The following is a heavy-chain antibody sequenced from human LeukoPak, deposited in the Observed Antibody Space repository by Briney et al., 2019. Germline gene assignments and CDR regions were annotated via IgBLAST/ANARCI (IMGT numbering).Heavy chain of an antibody. CDR2: ISSSGST. V-gene: IGHV4-61*02. CDR3: ARGPYSYDSSGAFDI. CDR1: GGSISSGDYY. Sequence: SETLSLTCTVSGGSISSGDYYWSWIRQPAGKGLEWIGRISSSGSTNYNPSLKSRVTISVDTSKNQFSLKLSSVTAADTAVYFCARGPYSYDSSGAFDIWGQGTMVTVSS. J-gene: IGHJ3*02. D-gene: IGHD3-22*01.